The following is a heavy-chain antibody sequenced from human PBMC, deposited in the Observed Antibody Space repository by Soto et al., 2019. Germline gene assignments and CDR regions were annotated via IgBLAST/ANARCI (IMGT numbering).Heavy chain of an antibody. Sequence: QVQMVQSGAELKKPGSSVKVSCKTSGGSFNSYAINWVRQAPGQGLEWLGGTIPFILTPNYAQQFQGRVTITADEPTSTGYLELSSLPSDDPAVYYCAGGDHSTSLGGMDVWGQGTTVIVSS. J-gene: IGHJ6*02. CDR3: AGGDHSTSLGGMDV. D-gene: IGHD6-6*01. CDR1: GGSFNSYA. CDR2: TIPFILTP. V-gene: IGHV1-69*01.